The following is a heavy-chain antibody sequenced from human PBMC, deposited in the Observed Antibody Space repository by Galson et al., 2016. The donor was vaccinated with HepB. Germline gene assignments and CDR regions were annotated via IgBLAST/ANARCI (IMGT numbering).Heavy chain of an antibody. CDR3: ARDLEGWTAAGWSYYYAIDV. Sequence: SLRLSCAASGFTFRIKDMHWVRQAPGKGLEWVAVIWYDESNKYYADSVKGRFTISRDNSKNTLYLQMNSLRAEDTAVYFCARDLEGWTAAGWSYYYAIDVWGHGATVTVSS. CDR2: IWYDESNK. CDR1: GFTFRIKD. J-gene: IGHJ6*02. D-gene: IGHD3-3*01. V-gene: IGHV3-33*01.